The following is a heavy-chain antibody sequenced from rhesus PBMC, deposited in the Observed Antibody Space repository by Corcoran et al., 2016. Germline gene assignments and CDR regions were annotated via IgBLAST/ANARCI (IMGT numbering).Heavy chain of an antibody. CDR1: GASISSYW. V-gene: IGHV4-80*01. Sequence: QVQLQESGPGLVKPSETLSLTCAVSGASISSYWWSWIPQPPGKGLEWIGEIKCNSGSTYYTPSLKSRVTISKDASKNQFSLNLSSVTAADTAVYYCARDRTNRDWGQGVLVTVSS. CDR3: ARDRTNRD. J-gene: IGHJ4*01. CDR2: IKCNSGST. D-gene: IGHD2-15*01.